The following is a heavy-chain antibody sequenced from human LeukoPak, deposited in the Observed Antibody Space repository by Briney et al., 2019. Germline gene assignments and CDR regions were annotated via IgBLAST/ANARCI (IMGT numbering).Heavy chain of an antibody. CDR3: SGDYDSGSYHGDY. V-gene: IGHV1-18*01. CDR1: GYTSINYG. D-gene: IGHD1-26*01. Sequence: ASVKLSCKASGYTSINYGITWVRQAPRPGLEWMRWISAYNGNTNYAQKLQGRLTMTADTSTSTAYMELGSLRSDDTAIYYCSGDYDSGSYHGDYWGQGTLVTVSS. J-gene: IGHJ4*02. CDR2: ISAYNGNT.